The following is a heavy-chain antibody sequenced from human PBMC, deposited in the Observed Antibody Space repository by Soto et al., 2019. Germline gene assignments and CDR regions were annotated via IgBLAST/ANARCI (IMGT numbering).Heavy chain of an antibody. CDR2: ISTTSTYI. J-gene: IGHJ4*02. Sequence: GGSLRLSCAGSGFIFSGYSMNWVRQAPGKGLEWVSSISTTSTYIYYADSVKGRFTVSRDNAKNSLYLQMTGLRPEDTAMYYCARDGIVGTTDFFDYWGQGTLVTVSS. CDR3: ARDGIVGTTDFFDY. V-gene: IGHV3-21*01. D-gene: IGHD1-26*01. CDR1: GFIFSGYS.